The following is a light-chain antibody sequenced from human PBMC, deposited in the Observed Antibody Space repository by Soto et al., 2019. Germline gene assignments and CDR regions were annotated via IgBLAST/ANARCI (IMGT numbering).Light chain of an antibody. V-gene: IGLV1-47*01. CDR2: RNN. CDR1: SSNIGSNY. Sequence: QSVLTQPPSASGTPGQRVTSSCSGSSSNIGSNYVYWYQQLPRTAPKLLIYRNNQRPSGVPDRFSGSKSGTSASLAISGLRSEDEADYYCAAWDDSLRGRVFGGGTKVTVL. CDR3: AAWDDSLRGRV. J-gene: IGLJ2*01.